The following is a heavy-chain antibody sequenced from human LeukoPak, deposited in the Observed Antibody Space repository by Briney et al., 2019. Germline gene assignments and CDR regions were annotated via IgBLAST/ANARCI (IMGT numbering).Heavy chain of an antibody. CDR2: ISSSGSTM. Sequence: GGSLRLSCAASEFTFSSYAMNWVRQAPGKGLEWVSYISSSGSTMYYADSVKGRFTISRDNAKNSLYLQMNSLRAEDTAVYYCARAGSYYGDYRFFGYWGQGTLVTVSS. D-gene: IGHD4-17*01. CDR1: EFTFSSYA. J-gene: IGHJ4*02. V-gene: IGHV3-48*03. CDR3: ARAGSYYGDYRFFGY.